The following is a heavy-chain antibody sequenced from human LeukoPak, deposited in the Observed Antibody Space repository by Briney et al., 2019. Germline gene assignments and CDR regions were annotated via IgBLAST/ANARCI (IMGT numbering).Heavy chain of an antibody. D-gene: IGHD3-10*01. CDR3: AKVGGLWFGELSDYFDY. V-gene: IGHV3-23*01. Sequence: GGSLRLSCAASGFTFSSYAMSWVRQAPGKGLEWVSAISGSGGSTYYADSVKGRFTISRDNSKNTLYLQMNSLRAEDTAVYYCAKVGGLWFGELSDYFDYWGQGTLVTVSS. CDR1: GFTFSSYA. CDR2: ISGSGGST. J-gene: IGHJ4*02.